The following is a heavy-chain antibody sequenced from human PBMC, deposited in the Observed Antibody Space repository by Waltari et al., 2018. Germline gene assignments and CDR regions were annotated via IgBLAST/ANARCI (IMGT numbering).Heavy chain of an antibody. CDR2: ISSSSSYI. Sequence: EVQLVESGGGLVKPGGSLRLSCAASGFTFRSYRMNWVRQAPGKGLECVSSISSSSSYIYYADSVKCRFTISRDNAKNSLYLQMNSLRAEDTAVYYCARDGANPGVLDHWGQGTLVTVSS. D-gene: IGHD1-26*01. CDR3: ARDGANPGVLDH. V-gene: IGHV3-21*01. CDR1: GFTFRSYR. J-gene: IGHJ4*02.